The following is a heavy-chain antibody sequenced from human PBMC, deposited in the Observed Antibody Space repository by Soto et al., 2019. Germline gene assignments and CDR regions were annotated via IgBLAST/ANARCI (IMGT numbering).Heavy chain of an antibody. D-gene: IGHD2-21*02. CDR1: GDTFTDYY. CDR2: VNPSGGHT. CDR3: ARGGHVVVVTAALDY. J-gene: IGHJ4*02. Sequence: QVQLVQSGAEVKKPGASVKVSCKASGDTFTDYYIHWVRQAPGQGLEWMGTVNPSGGHTTYAQHFLGRLTMTRDTSTSTLYMALTSLTSKDTAVYYCARGGHVVVVTAALDYWGQGTLVTVSS. V-gene: IGHV1-46*01.